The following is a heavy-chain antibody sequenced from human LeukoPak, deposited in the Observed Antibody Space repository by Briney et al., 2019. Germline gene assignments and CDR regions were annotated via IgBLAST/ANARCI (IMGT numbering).Heavy chain of an antibody. CDR1: GFTFSRYA. V-gene: IGHV3-23*01. D-gene: IGHD3/OR15-3a*01. CDR2: IGDSGDKS. Sequence: PGGSLRLSCAASGFTFSRYAMTWVRRAPGKGLEWVSTIGDSGDKSYHPDSVKGRFTISRDLSKDTLFLEMHNLRAEDTAVYYCAKGRALWTYDFDSWGQGTLVTVSS. J-gene: IGHJ4*02. CDR3: AKGRALWTYDFDS.